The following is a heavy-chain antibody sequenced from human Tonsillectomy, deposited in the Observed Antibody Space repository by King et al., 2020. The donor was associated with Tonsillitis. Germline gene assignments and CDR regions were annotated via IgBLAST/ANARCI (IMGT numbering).Heavy chain of an antibody. CDR3: ARADYYNWFDP. D-gene: IGHD1-26*01. V-gene: IGHV3-53*01. Sequence: VQLVESGGGLIQPGGSLRLSCAASGFTVSSNYMSWVRQAPGKGLEWGSVIYSGGSTYYADFVKGRFTISRDNSKNTLYLQMNSLRAEDTAVYYCARADYYNWFDPWGQGTLVTVSS. CDR2: IYSGGST. CDR1: GFTVSSNY. J-gene: IGHJ5*02.